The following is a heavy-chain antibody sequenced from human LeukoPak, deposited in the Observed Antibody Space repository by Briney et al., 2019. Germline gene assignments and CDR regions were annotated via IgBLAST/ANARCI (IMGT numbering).Heavy chain of an antibody. CDR3: ASRGVSDDFDS. CDR2: INAGNGNT. CDR1: GYTFSSYN. V-gene: IGHV1-3*01. Sequence: GASVKVSCKASGYTFSSYNMHWVRQAPGQRLEWMGWINAGNGNTKFSQKFQGRVTITRDTSASTGYMELSSLRSEDTAVYYCASRGVSDDFDSWGQGTLVTVSS. D-gene: IGHD3-10*01. J-gene: IGHJ4*02.